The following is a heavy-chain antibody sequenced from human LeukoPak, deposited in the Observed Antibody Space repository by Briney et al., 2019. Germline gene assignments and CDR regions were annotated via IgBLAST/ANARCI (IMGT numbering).Heavy chain of an antibody. CDR2: MNPNSGNT. CDR3: ARTDYYYDSSGLLGRYYGMDV. V-gene: IGHV1-8*02. Sequence: ASVKVSCKASGYTFTGYYMHWVRQATGQGLEWMGWMNPNSGNTGYAQKFQGRVTMTRNTSISTAYMELSSLRSEDTAVYYCARTDYYYDSSGLLGRYYGMDVWGQGTTVTVSS. J-gene: IGHJ6*02. D-gene: IGHD3-22*01. CDR1: GYTFTGYY.